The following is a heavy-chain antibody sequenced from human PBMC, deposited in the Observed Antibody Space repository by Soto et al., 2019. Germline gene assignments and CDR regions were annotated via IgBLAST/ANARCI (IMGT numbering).Heavy chain of an antibody. D-gene: IGHD6-13*01. CDR2: ISYDGSNK. V-gene: IGHV3-30*18. CDR3: AKDRDPYSSSLDFDY. CDR1: GFTFSSYG. Sequence: GGSLRLSCAASGFTFSSYGMHWVRQAPGKGLEWVAVISYDGSNKYYADSVKGRFTISRDNSKNTLYLQMNSLRAEDTAVYYCAKDRDPYSSSLDFDYWGQGTLVTVSS. J-gene: IGHJ4*02.